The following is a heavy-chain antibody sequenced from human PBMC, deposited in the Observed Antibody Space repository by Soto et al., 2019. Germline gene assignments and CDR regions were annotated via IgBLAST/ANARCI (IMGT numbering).Heavy chain of an antibody. CDR3: ARVGGTYVFDY. D-gene: IGHD1-26*01. CDR1: GGTFSSYA. V-gene: IGHV1-69*12. Sequence: QVQLVQSGAEVKKPGSSVKVSCKASGGTFSSYAISWVRQAPGQGLEWMGGIIPIFDTTNYAQKFQVRVTITADESTSTSYMELSSLRSEDTALYYCARVGGTYVFDYWGQGTLVTVSS. J-gene: IGHJ4*02. CDR2: IIPIFDTT.